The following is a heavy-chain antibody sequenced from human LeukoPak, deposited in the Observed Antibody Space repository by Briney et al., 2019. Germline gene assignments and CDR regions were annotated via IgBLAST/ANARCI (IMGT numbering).Heavy chain of an antibody. J-gene: IGHJ4*02. CDR2: ISGSGGST. V-gene: IGHV3-23*01. CDR1: GFTFSSYA. CDR3: AKLAYYDFWSGYYGGWYFDY. Sequence: PGGSLRLSCAASGFTFSSYAMSWVRQAPGKGLEWVSAISGSGGSTYYADSVKGRFTISRDNSKNTLYLQMNSLRAEDTAVYYCAKLAYYDFWSGYYGGWYFDYWGQGTLVTVSS. D-gene: IGHD3-3*01.